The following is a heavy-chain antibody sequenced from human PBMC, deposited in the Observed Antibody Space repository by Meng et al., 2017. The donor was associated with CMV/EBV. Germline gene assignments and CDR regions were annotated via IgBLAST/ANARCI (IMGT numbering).Heavy chain of an antibody. CDR2: IYYSGST. CDR1: GGSISSGGYY. V-gene: IGHV4-31*02. J-gene: IGHJ4*02. Sequence: SQTLSLTGDVSGGSISSGGYYWSWIRQHPGKGLEWIGYIYYSGSTYYNPSLKSRVTILVDTSKNQFSLKLNSVTAADTAVYYCARAARPTSANKYGCFDYWGQGTLVTVSS. D-gene: IGHD6-6*01. CDR3: ARAARPTSANKYGCFDY.